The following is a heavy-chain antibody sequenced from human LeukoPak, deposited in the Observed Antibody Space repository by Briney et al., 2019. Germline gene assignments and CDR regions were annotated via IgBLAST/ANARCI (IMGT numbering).Heavy chain of an antibody. D-gene: IGHD2-15*01. V-gene: IGHV3-30*18. CDR1: GFTFSSYG. J-gene: IGHJ5*02. Sequence: HPGGSLRLSCAASGFTFSSYGMHWVRQAPGKGLEWVAVISYDGSNKYYADSVMGRFTISRDNSKNTLYLQLNSLRAEDTALYYCAKSKEDCCGSFDPWGQGTLVTVSS. CDR2: ISYDGSNK. CDR3: AKSKEDCCGSFDP.